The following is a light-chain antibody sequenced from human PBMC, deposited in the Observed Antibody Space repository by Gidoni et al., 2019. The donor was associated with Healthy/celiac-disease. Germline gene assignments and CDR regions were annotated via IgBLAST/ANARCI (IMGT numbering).Light chain of an antibody. J-gene: IGLJ2*01. CDR1: KLGDKY. Sequence: SYELTQSPSVSVSPGQTASITCSGDKLGDKYACWYQQKPGQSPVLVIYQDSKRPSGIPKRFSSSNSGNTATLTISGTQAMDEADYYCQAWDSSTVVFGGGTKLTVL. CDR3: QAWDSSTVV. V-gene: IGLV3-1*01. CDR2: QDS.